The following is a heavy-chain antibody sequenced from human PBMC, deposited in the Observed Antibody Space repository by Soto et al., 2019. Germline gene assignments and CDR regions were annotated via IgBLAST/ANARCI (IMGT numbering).Heavy chain of an antibody. V-gene: IGHV4-39*01. CDR2: VYYTGNT. J-gene: IGHJ3*02. CDR1: GVSISYSSYY. D-gene: IGHD5-12*01. CDR3: ARHQQEKTSGYDRIDDAFDI. Sequence: QLQLQESGPGLVKPSETLSLTCTVSGVSISYSSYYWGWIRQPPGNGLEWIGSVYYTGNTYQNPTLKSHVTISVDTYKNQFSLKVNSVTAADTAVYYGARHQQEKTSGYDRIDDAFDIWGQGTMVTVSS.